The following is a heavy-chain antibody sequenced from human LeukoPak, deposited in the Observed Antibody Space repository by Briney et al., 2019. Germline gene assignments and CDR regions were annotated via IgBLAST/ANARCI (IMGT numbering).Heavy chain of an antibody. CDR2: ISTLNTYI. CDR3: ARGGRSSIDNWLDP. CDR1: GFAFNTYR. Sequence: GGSLRLSCAASGFAFNTYRMNWVRQAPVKGLEWVSSISTLNTYIYYADSVKGRFTISRDNAKNSLYLQMNSLRAEDTAVYYCARGGRSSIDNWLDPWGQGTLVTVSS. V-gene: IGHV3-21*01. J-gene: IGHJ5*02. D-gene: IGHD5/OR15-5a*01.